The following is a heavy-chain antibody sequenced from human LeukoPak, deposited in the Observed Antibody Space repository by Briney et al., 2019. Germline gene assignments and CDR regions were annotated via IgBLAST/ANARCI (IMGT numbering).Heavy chain of an antibody. Sequence: AGGSLTLSCAASGFTFSSFDMSWVRHAPGKGLEWVSVTYSGGSTYYTDSVKGRFTFSRNNSKNTLYLQMNSLTAEDTAVYFCARGGGAFCGSDCHRNFDYWGQGTLVTVSS. J-gene: IGHJ4*02. V-gene: IGHV3-53*01. D-gene: IGHD2-21*02. CDR2: TYSGGST. CDR1: GFTFSSFD. CDR3: ARGGGAFCGSDCHRNFDY.